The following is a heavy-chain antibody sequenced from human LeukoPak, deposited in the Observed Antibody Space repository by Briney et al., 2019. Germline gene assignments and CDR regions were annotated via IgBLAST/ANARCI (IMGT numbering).Heavy chain of an antibody. V-gene: IGHV1-18*01. D-gene: IGHD3-10*01. Sequence: ASVKVSCKASGYTFTSYGISWVRQAPGQGLEWMGWISAYNGNTNYAQKFQGRVTMTRDTSISTAYMELSRLRSDDTAVYYCARGYGSGSYYKQYYFDYWGQGTLVTVSS. CDR3: ARGYGSGSYYKQYYFDY. CDR1: GYTFTSYG. CDR2: ISAYNGNT. J-gene: IGHJ4*02.